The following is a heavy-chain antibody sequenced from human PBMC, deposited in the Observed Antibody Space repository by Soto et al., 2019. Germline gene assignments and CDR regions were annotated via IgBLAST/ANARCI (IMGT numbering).Heavy chain of an antibody. CDR1: GFTFSSYA. J-gene: IGHJ4*02. V-gene: IGHV3-30-3*01. D-gene: IGHD5-18*01. Sequence: QVQLVESGGGVVQPGRSLRLSCAASGFTFSSYAMHWVRQAPGKGLEWVAVISYDGSNKYYADSVKGRFTISRDNSKNTLYLQMNSLRAEDTAVYYCARGTAIVRPPFDYWGQGTLVTVSS. CDR3: ARGTAIVRPPFDY. CDR2: ISYDGSNK.